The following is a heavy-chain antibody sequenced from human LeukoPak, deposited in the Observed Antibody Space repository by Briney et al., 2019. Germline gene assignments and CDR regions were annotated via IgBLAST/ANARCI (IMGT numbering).Heavy chain of an antibody. Sequence: GASVKVSCKASGYTFTGYHMHWVRQAPGQGLEWMGWINPNSGGTNYAQKFQGRVTMTEDTSTDTAYMELSSLRSEDTAVYYCATEIAVAGDSLFDYWGQGTLVTVSS. CDR2: INPNSGGT. CDR3: ATEIAVAGDSLFDY. D-gene: IGHD6-19*01. V-gene: IGHV1-2*02. CDR1: GYTFTGYH. J-gene: IGHJ4*02.